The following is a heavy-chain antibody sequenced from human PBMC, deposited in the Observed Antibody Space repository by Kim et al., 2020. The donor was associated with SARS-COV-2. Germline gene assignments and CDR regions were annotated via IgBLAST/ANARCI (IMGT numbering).Heavy chain of an antibody. CDR2: ITPTGGWT. J-gene: IGHJ4*02. Sequence: GGSLRLSCTASGITFSNYDMHWVRQAPGKGLEWVSGITPTGGWTKYVDSVKGRFTISRDNSKNTLYLQMNSLTAEDTAVFYCAAKLSLSLPSLTATPYRWGQGTLVTVSS. CDR3: AAKLSLSLPSLTATPYR. D-gene: IGHD2-21*02. V-gene: IGHV3-23*01. CDR1: GITFSNYD.